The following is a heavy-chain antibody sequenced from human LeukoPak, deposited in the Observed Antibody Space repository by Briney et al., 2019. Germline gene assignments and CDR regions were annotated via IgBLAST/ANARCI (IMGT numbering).Heavy chain of an antibody. Sequence: GGSLRLSCEASGFTFSSYTMNWVRQAPGKGLEWVSYIGSSSSTIYYADSVKGRFTISRDNAKNSLYLQMNSLRAEDTAVYYCARDIYYYDSSGYYFPGGSDYWGQGTLVTVSS. J-gene: IGHJ4*02. CDR2: IGSSSSTI. CDR3: ARDIYYYDSSGYYFPGGSDY. CDR1: GFTFSSYT. D-gene: IGHD3-22*01. V-gene: IGHV3-48*04.